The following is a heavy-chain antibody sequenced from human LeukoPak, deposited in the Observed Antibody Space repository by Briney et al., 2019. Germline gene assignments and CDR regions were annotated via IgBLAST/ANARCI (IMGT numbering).Heavy chain of an antibody. J-gene: IGHJ5*02. V-gene: IGHV1-2*02. CDR1: GYTFTGYY. CDR2: INPNSGGT. Sequence: ASVKVSCKASGYTFTGYYIHWVRQAPGQGLEWMGWINPNSGGTNYAQKFQGRVTMTRDTSISTAYMELSRLRSDDTAVYYCARESSSTSQSLNWFDPWGQGTLVTVSS. CDR3: ARESSSTSQSLNWFDP. D-gene: IGHD2-2*01.